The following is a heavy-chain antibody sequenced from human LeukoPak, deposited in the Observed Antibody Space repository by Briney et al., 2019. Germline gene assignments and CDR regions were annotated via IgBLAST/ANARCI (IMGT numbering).Heavy chain of an antibody. D-gene: IGHD6-25*01. J-gene: IGHJ4*02. CDR2: ISSSGSTI. V-gene: IGHV3-48*03. CDR1: GFTFSSYE. CDR3: AKERASRLPFDY. Sequence: PGGSLRLSCAASGFTFSSYEMNWVRQAPGKGPEWVSYISSSGSTIYYADSVKGRFTISRDNAKDTLYLQMNSLRAEDTALYYCAKERASRLPFDYWGQGTLVTVSS.